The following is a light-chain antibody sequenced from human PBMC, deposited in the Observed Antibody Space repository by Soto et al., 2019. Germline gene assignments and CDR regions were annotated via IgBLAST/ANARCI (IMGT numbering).Light chain of an antibody. V-gene: IGKV1-5*03. J-gene: IGKJ4*02. CDR2: KAS. CDR3: QQYNSFPLT. Sequence: DIQMNQSPSTRSASVGDRVTITCRASQSISIWLAWYQQKPGKAPKLLIYKASSLESGVPSRFSGSGSGTEFTLTISSLQPDDFATYYCQQYNSFPLTFGGGTKVEIK. CDR1: QSISIW.